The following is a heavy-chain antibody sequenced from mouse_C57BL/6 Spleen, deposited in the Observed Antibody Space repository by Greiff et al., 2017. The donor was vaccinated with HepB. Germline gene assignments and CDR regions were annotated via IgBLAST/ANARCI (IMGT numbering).Heavy chain of an antibody. CDR1: GYTFTSYW. Sequence: VQLQQPGAELVMPGASVKLSCKASGYTFTSYWMHWVKQRPGQGLEWIGEIDPSDSYTNYNQKFKGKSTLTVDKSSSTAYMQLSSLTSEDSAVYYCARFTTVVADWYFDVWGTGTTVTVSS. CDR2: IDPSDSYT. J-gene: IGHJ1*03. D-gene: IGHD1-1*01. V-gene: IGHV1-69*01. CDR3: ARFTTVVADWYFDV.